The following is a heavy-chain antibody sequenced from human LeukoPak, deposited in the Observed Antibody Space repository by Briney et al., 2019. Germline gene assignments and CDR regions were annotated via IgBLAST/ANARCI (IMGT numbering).Heavy chain of an antibody. V-gene: IGHV4-59*12. CDR1: GGSISSYY. Sequence: SETLSLTCTVSGGSISSYYWSWIRQPPGKGLEWIGYIYYSGSTNYNPSLKSRVTISVDTSKNQFSLKLSSVTAADTAVYYCARGCRPITIFGVVIIGVNWFDPWGQGTLVTVSS. D-gene: IGHD3-3*01. CDR2: IYYSGST. J-gene: IGHJ5*02. CDR3: ARGCRPITIFGVVIIGVNWFDP.